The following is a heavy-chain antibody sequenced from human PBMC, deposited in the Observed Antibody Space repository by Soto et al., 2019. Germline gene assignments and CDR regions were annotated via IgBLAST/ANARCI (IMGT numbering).Heavy chain of an antibody. V-gene: IGHV1-69*13. CDR3: ARERVNIVVVTASPGAFDI. J-gene: IGHJ3*02. CDR2: IIPIFGTA. Sequence: SVKVSCKASGGTFSSYAISWVRQAPGQGLEWMGGIIPIFGTANYAQKFQGRVTITADESTSTAYMELSRLRSEDTAVYYCARERVNIVVVTASPGAFDIWGQGTMVTVSS. CDR1: GGTFSSYA. D-gene: IGHD2-21*02.